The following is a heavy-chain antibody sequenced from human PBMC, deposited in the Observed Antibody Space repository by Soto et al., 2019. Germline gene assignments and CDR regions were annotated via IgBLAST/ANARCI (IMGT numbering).Heavy chain of an antibody. CDR2: ISYDGVTI. D-gene: IGHD6-13*01. CDR3: TRGQTTSWYYYYFGMDV. CDR1: GFTFRSYA. V-gene: IGHV3-30*03. Sequence: QVPVVESGGGVVQPGRSLRLSCAASGFTFRSYAMHWVRQAPGKGLEWVAVISYDGVTIYHADSVKGGFTISRDNSKDTLCLQMDSMRAADTAVYYCTRGQTTSWYYYYFGMDVWGQGTTGIVSS. J-gene: IGHJ6*02.